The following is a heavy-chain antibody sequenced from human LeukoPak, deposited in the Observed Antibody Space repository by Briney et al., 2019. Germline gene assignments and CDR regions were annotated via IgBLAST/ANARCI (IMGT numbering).Heavy chain of an antibody. CDR2: IYYSGST. J-gene: IGHJ4*02. D-gene: IGHD1-14*01. Sequence: ETSETLSLTCTVSGGSISSYYWSWIRQPPGKGLEWIGYIYYSGSTNYNPSLKSRVTISVDTSKNQFSLKLSSVTAADTAVYYCARAAPGKGYYFDYWGQGTLVTVSS. V-gene: IGHV4-59*08. CDR1: GGSISSYY. CDR3: ARAAPGKGYYFDY.